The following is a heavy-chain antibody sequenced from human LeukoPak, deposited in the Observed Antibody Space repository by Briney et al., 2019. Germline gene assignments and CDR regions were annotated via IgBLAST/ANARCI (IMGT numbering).Heavy chain of an antibody. CDR2: INYSGRI. Sequence: SETLSLTCIVSSGFISSYYWSWIRQTAGKGLEWIAFINYSGRIKYNPSLQSRVSISLDTSKNHFSLQLRSVMAADTAVYYCARLVDYDNSGDPDIFDIWGQGTIVSIS. D-gene: IGHD3-22*01. CDR1: SGFISSYY. CDR3: ARLVDYDNSGDPDIFDI. J-gene: IGHJ3*02. V-gene: IGHV4-59*01.